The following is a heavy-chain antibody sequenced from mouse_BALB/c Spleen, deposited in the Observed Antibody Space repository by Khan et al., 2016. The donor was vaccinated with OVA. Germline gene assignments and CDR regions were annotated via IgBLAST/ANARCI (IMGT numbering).Heavy chain of an antibody. D-gene: IGHD1-1*01. J-gene: IGHJ3*01. V-gene: IGHV4-1*02. CDR2: INPDSSSI. CDR1: GFDFSRYW. CDR3: VREGLATEAWFAY. Sequence: EVQLQESGGGLVQPGGSLKLSCAASGFDFSRYWMNWVRQAPGKGLEWIGEINPDSSSINYTPSLKDRFVISRDNAKNTLFLQMNKVGSEDTALNYLVREGLATEAWFAYWGQGTLVTVSA.